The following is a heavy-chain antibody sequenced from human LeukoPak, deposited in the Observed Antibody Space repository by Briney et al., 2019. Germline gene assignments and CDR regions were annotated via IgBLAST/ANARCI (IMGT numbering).Heavy chain of an antibody. V-gene: IGHV1-8*02. CDR3: ARGLLGVGSAMAEFDY. J-gene: IGHJ4*02. D-gene: IGHD5-18*01. CDR2: MNPNSGNT. Sequence: ASVKVSCKASGYTFTSYDINWVRQATGQGLEWMGWMNPNSGNTGYAQKFQGRVTTTRNTSISTAYMELSSLRSEDTAAYYCARGLLGVGSAMAEFDYWGQGTLVTVSS. CDR1: GYTFTSYD.